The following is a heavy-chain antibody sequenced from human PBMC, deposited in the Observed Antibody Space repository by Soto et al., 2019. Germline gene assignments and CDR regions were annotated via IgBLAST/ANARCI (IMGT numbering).Heavy chain of an antibody. CDR1: GDSVSSNSAA. J-gene: IGHJ6*02. Sequence: SQSLSLTCAISGDSVSSNSAAWNWIRQSPSGGLEWLGRTYYRSKWYNDYAVSVKSRITINPDTSKNQFSLQLNSVTPEDTAVYYCARTGNGLWFGDPEGMDVWGQGTTVTVSS. V-gene: IGHV6-1*01. CDR2: TYYRSKWYN. CDR3: ARTGNGLWFGDPEGMDV. D-gene: IGHD3-10*01.